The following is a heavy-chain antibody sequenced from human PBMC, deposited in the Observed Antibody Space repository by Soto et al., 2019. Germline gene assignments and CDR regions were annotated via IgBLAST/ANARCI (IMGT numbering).Heavy chain of an antibody. Sequence: QVQLVESGGGGVQPGGSLRLSCVASGFTFSNSGMNWVRQAPGKGLEWVASIWYDGSNKYYADSVQGRFTISRDNSQNTLSLQMNSLTAEDTAMYYCARDTRNYYSDTSGYIQHWGQGTPVTVSS. V-gene: IGHV3-33*01. CDR1: GFTFSNSG. J-gene: IGHJ1*01. D-gene: IGHD3-22*01. CDR3: ARDTRNYYSDTSGYIQH. CDR2: IWYDGSNK.